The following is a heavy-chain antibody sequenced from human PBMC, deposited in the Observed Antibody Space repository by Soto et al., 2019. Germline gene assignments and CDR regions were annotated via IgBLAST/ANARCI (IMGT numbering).Heavy chain of an antibody. D-gene: IGHD3-10*01. CDR3: ARDQTVMFRGVIMGDWFDP. Sequence: QVQLQESGPGLVKPSQTLSLTCTVSGGSISSGGYYWSWIRQHPGQGLVWLGYIYYSGSTYYTPSLETRFTIPVYKSKIQFSLKLSSVTASDTAVFYCARDQTVMFRGVIMGDWFDPWGQGTVVTVSS. CDR2: IYYSGST. J-gene: IGHJ5*02. CDR1: GGSISSGGYY. V-gene: IGHV4-31*03.